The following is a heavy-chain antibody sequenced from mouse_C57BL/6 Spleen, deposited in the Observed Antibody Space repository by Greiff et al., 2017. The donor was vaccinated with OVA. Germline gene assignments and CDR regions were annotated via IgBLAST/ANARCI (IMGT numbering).Heavy chain of an antibody. CDR2: INPNTGGT. CDR1: GSTFTDYN. J-gene: IGHJ4*01. D-gene: IGHD1-1*01. V-gene: IGHV1-18*01. CDR3: ARSNYGSSVPMDY. Sequence: EVQLQQSGPELVKPGASVTIPCKASGSTFTDYNIDWVTQSHGKSLEWIGDINPNTGGTIYNQKFKGKATLTVDKSSSTAYMELRSLTSEDTAVYYCARSNYGSSVPMDYWGQGTSVTVSA.